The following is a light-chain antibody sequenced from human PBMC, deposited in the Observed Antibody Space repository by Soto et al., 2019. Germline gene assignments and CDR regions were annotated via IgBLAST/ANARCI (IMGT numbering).Light chain of an antibody. Sequence: EIVLTQSPATLSLSPGERATLSCRPSQSVSSYLAWSQQKPGQAPRLLIYDASNRATGIPARFSGSGSGTDFTLTISSLEPEDFAVYYCQQRSNWPPFGQGTKLEIK. J-gene: IGKJ2*01. V-gene: IGKV3-11*01. CDR1: QSVSSY. CDR2: DAS. CDR3: QQRSNWPP.